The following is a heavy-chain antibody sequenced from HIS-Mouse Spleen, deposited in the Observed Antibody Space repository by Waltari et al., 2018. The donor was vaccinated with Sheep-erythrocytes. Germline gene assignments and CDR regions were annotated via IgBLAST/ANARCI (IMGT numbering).Heavy chain of an antibody. J-gene: IGHJ3*02. CDR3: ARGPVLRFLEWLPTDAFDI. CDR1: GYSFTSYW. Sequence: EVQLVQSGAEVKKPGESLKISCKGSGYSFTSYWIGWVRQMPGKGLEWMGIINPRESDTGDSPSFQGQVTISADKSISTAYLQWSSLKASDTAMYYCARGPVLRFLEWLPTDAFDIWGQGTMVTVSS. V-gene: IGHV5-51*03. CDR2: INPRESDT. D-gene: IGHD3-3*01.